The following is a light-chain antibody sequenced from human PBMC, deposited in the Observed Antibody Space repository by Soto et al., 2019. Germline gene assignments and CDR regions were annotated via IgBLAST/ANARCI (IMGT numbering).Light chain of an antibody. Sequence: QSVLTQPASVPGSPGQSITISCTGTSSDVGGYNSVSWYQQHPGKAPKVMIYDVSNRPSGGSNRFSGSKSGNTASLTISGLQAEDEADYYCGSYTSSSTLVFGGGTKVTVL. J-gene: IGLJ2*01. V-gene: IGLV2-14*01. CDR1: SSDVGGYNS. CDR2: DVS. CDR3: GSYTSSSTLV.